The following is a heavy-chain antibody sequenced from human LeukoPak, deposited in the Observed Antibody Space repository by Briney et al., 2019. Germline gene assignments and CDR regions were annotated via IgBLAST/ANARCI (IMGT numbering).Heavy chain of an antibody. CDR1: GFTFDDYA. CDR2: ISWNSGSI. D-gene: IGHD3-9*01. CDR3: AKNILTGYYIGHFDY. V-gene: IGHV3-9*01. J-gene: IGHJ4*02. Sequence: GGSLRLSCAASGFTFDDYAMHWVRQAPGKGLEWVSGISWNSGSIGYADSVKGRFTISRDNAKNSLYLQMNSLRAEDTALYYCAKNILTGYYIGHFDYWGQGTLVTVSS.